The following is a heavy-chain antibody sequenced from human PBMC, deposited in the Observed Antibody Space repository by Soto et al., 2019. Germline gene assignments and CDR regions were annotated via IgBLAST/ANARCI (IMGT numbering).Heavy chain of an antibody. J-gene: IGHJ4*02. CDR1: RFTISTYS. V-gene: IGHV3-21*01. CDR2: ISSSSTYI. CDR3: ARVYTYGYGFDY. D-gene: IGHD5-18*01. Sequence: EVQLVESGGGLVKPGGSLRLSCAASRFTISTYSMNWVRQAPGKGLEWVSSISSSSTYIHYADSVKGRFTVSRDNAWNSVYLQMNSLRPDDTAIYYCARVYTYGYGFDYWGQGTLVTVSS.